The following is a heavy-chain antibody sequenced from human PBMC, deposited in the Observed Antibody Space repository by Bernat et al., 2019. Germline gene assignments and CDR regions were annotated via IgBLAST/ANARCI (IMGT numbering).Heavy chain of an antibody. J-gene: IGHJ4*02. Sequence: QVQLVESGGGVVQPGKSLRLSCAASGFTFSSYGMEWVRQAPGKGLKWVAAISFHGSDQYYADSVRGRFTISRDNSRNTLYLQMDSLRAEDTAVYYCAKDLAYYDSGSYWGQGTLVTVSS. CDR2: ISFHGSDQ. CDR3: AKDLAYYDSGSY. V-gene: IGHV3-30*18. D-gene: IGHD3-22*01. CDR1: GFTFSSYG.